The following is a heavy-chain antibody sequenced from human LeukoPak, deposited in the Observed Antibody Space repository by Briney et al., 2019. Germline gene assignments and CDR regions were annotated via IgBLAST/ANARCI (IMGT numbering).Heavy chain of an antibody. Sequence: ASVNVSCKASGGTFSSYAISWVRQAPGQGLEWMGGIIPIFGTANYAQKFQGRVTITADESTSTAYMELSSLRSEDTAVYYCAREPGDFWSGVHDAFDIWGQGTMVTVSS. J-gene: IGHJ3*02. CDR1: GGTFSSYA. CDR2: IIPIFGTA. V-gene: IGHV1-69*13. CDR3: AREPGDFWSGVHDAFDI. D-gene: IGHD3-3*01.